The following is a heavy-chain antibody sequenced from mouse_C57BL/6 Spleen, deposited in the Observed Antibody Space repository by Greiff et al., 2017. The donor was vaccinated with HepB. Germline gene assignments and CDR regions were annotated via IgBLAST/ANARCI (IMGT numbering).Heavy chain of an antibody. CDR2: ISSGSSTI. CDR1: GFTFSDYG. J-gene: IGHJ2*01. CDR3: AREDYYGSSDY. Sequence: DVHLVESGGGLVKPGGSRKLSCAASGFTFSDYGMHWVRQAPEKGLEWVAYISSGSSTIYYADTVKGRFTISRDNAKNTLFLQMTSLRSEDTAMYYCAREDYYGSSDYWGQGTTLTVSS. V-gene: IGHV5-17*01. D-gene: IGHD1-1*01.